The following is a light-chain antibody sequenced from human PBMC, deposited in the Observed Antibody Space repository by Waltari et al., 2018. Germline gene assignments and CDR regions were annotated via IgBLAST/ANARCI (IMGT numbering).Light chain of an antibody. CDR2: SNN. CDR3: ATWDESLKGWV. V-gene: IGLV1-44*01. Sequence: QPVLTQPSSASGTPGQRVSISCSGGRSNIGLYTVNWYQQVPGTAPKLLIYSNNQRPSGFPDRFSTSNSGTSASLAISGLQSVYEADYYCATWDESLKGWVFGGGTQLTVL. CDR1: RSNIGLYT. J-gene: IGLJ3*02.